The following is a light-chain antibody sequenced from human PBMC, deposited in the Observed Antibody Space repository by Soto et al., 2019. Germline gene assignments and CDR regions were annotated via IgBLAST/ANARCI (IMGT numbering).Light chain of an antibody. CDR3: QQSYSTPMYT. J-gene: IGKJ2*01. Sequence: EIVLTQSPATLSLSPGERATLSCRASQSVSSYLAWYQQKPGQAPRLLIYAASSLQSGVPSRFSGSGSGTDFTLTISSLQPEDFATYYCQQSYSTPMYTFGQGTKLEIK. CDR2: AAS. V-gene: IGKV3-11*01. CDR1: QSVSSY.